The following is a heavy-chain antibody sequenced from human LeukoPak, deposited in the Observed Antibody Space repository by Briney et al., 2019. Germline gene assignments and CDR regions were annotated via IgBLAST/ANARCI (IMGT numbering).Heavy chain of an antibody. CDR3: ARGQRAYVGWSSYMDV. V-gene: IGHV3-30*04. CDR2: ISYDGRNK. Sequence: GGSLRLSCAASGFTFSSYAMSWVRQAPGKGLEWMSVISYDGRNKYFADSVKGRFTLSRDNSKNTLYLQMNNLRAEDTAVYYCARGQRAYVGWSSYMDVWGKGTTVTVSS. J-gene: IGHJ6*03. D-gene: IGHD2-15*01. CDR1: GFTFSSYA.